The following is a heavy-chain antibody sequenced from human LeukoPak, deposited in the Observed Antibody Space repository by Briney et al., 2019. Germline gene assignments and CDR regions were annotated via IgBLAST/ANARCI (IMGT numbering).Heavy chain of an antibody. D-gene: IGHD2-15*01. CDR3: ARADCSGGSCYSGY. CDR2: INPSGGST. V-gene: IGHV1-46*01. CDR1: GYTFTSYY. Sequence: ASVKVSCKASGYTFTSYYMHWVRQAPGQGLEWMGIINPSGGSTSYAQKFQGRVTITADKSTSTAYMELSSLRSEDTAVYYCARADCSGGSCYSGYWGQGTLVTVSS. J-gene: IGHJ4*02.